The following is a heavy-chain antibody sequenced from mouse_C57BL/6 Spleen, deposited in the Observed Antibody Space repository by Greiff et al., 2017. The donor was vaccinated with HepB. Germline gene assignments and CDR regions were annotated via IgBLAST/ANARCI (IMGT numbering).Heavy chain of an antibody. Sequence: VKLMESGPELVKPGASVKISCKASGYAFSSSWMNWVKQRPGKGLEWIGRIYPGDGDTNYNGKFKGKATLTADKSSSTAYMQLSSLTSEDSAVYFCARGYDYVAYWGQGTLVTVSA. CDR1: GYAFSSSW. J-gene: IGHJ3*01. CDR3: ARGYDYVAY. D-gene: IGHD2-4*01. V-gene: IGHV1-82*01. CDR2: IYPGDGDT.